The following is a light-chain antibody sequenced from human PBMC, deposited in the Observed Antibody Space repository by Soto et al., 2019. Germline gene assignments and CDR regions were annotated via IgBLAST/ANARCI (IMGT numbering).Light chain of an antibody. Sequence: DIHMTQSPSSLSPSVGDRVTLTCRASQNISRHLNWYQQKAGRAPRLIIYGASNLQTGVPSRFSARGSGTEFTLTSSSLLPEDFATYFCQQGYSTPVTFGQGTR. CDR3: QQGYSTPVT. CDR1: QNISRH. V-gene: IGKV1-39*01. CDR2: GAS. J-gene: IGKJ5*01.